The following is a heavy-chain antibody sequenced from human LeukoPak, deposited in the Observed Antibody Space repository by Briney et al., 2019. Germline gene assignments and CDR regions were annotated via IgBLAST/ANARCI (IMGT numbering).Heavy chain of an antibody. CDR1: GCTFRNYA. J-gene: IGHJ4*02. D-gene: IGHD3-16*01. Sequence: GGSLRLSCAASGCTFRNYAMNWVRQAPGQGLEWVSSISGSGGNTYYADSVKGRFTISRDNSKNTLFLQMNSLRAEDTAVYYCAKAIGGYHFDYWGQGTLVTVSS. CDR2: ISGSGGNT. V-gene: IGHV3-23*01. CDR3: AKAIGGYHFDY.